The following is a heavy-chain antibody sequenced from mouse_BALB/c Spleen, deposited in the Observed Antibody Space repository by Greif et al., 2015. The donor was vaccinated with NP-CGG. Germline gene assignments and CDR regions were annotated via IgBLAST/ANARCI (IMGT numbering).Heavy chain of an antibody. CDR1: GYTFTDYY. CDR2: IYPGSGNT. Sequence: QVQLQQSGPELVKPGASVKISCKASGYTFTDYYVNWVNQKPGQGLERIGWIYPGSGNTKYNEKFKGKATLTVDTSSSTAYMQFSSLTSEDAAVYFCARRTGTEAMDYWGQGTSVTVSS. D-gene: IGHD4-1*01. V-gene: IGHV1-84*02. CDR3: ARRTGTEAMDY. J-gene: IGHJ4*01.